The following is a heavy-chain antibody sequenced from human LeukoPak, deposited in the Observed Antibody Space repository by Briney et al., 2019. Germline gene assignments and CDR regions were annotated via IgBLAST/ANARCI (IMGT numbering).Heavy chain of an antibody. V-gene: IGHV1-24*01. CDR2: FDPEDGET. CDR3: ATGVTMVRGVIITRPNFDY. J-gene: IGHJ4*02. D-gene: IGHD3-10*01. Sequence: ASVKVSCKASGYTFTSYDINWVRQAPGKGLEWMGGFDPEDGETIYAQKFQGRVTMTEDTSTDTAYMELSSLRSEDTAVYYCATGVTMVRGVIITRPNFDYWGQGTLVTVSS. CDR1: GYTFTSYD.